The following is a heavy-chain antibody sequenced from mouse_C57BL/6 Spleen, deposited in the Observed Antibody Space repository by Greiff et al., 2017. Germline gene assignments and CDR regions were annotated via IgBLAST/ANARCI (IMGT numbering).Heavy chain of an antibody. CDR2: IYPGDGDT. D-gene: IGHD4-1*01. CDR1: GYAFSSSW. Sequence: QVQLQQSGPELVKPGASVKLSCKASGYAFSSSWMNWVKQRPGKGLEWIGRIYPGDGDTNYNGKFKGKATLTADKSSSTAYMQLSSLTSEDSAVYFCARPWDFDYWGQGTTLTVSS. V-gene: IGHV1-82*01. J-gene: IGHJ2*01. CDR3: ARPWDFDY.